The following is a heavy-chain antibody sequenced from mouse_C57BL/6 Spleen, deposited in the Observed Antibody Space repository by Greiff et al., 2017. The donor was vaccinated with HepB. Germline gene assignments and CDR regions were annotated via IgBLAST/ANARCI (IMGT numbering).Heavy chain of an antibody. CDR3: ARAYYYGSSPHYFDY. J-gene: IGHJ2*01. V-gene: IGHV1-59*01. CDR2: IDPSDSYT. D-gene: IGHD1-1*01. CDR1: GYTFTSYW. Sequence: VQLQQSGAELVRPGTSVKLSCKASGYTFTSYWMHWVKQRPGQGLEWIGVIDPSDSYTNYNQKFKGKATLTVDTSSSTAYMQLSSLTSEDSAVYYCARAYYYGSSPHYFDYWGQGTTLTVSS.